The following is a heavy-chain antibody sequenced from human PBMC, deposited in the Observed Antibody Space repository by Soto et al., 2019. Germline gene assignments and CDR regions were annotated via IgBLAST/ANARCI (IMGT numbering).Heavy chain of an antibody. Sequence: PSETLSLTCTVSGGSISSYYWSWIRQPPGKGLEWIGYIYYSGTTSYNPSLNSRVTMSIDASKNQFSLRLNSVTAADTAVYYCARSMHYSDGSNYAPLDYWGQGTLVTGSS. D-gene: IGHD3-22*01. CDR1: GGSISSYY. V-gene: IGHV4-59*12. CDR3: ARSMHYSDGSNYAPLDY. CDR2: IYYSGTT. J-gene: IGHJ4*02.